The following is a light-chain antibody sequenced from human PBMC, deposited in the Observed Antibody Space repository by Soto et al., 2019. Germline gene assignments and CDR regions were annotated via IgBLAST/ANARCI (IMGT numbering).Light chain of an antibody. CDR3: QQYGSSPWT. CDR2: GAS. V-gene: IGKV3-20*01. J-gene: IGKJ1*01. CDR1: QSVSSSY. Sequence: EIVLTQSPGTLSLSPGERATLSCRASQSVSSSYLAWYQQKPGQAPRPLIYGASSRAIGIPDRFSGSGSGTHFTLTISSPEPEDFPVYYCQQYGSSPWTFGQGTKVEIK.